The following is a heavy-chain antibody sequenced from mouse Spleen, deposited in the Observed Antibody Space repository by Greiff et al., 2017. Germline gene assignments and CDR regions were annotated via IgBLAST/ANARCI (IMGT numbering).Heavy chain of an antibody. Sequence: EVQLKESGPGLVKPSQSLSLTCSVTGYSITSGYYWNWIRQFPGNKLEWMGYISYDGSNNYNPSLKNRISITRDTSKNQFFLKLNSVTTEDTATYYCARDRYGSSGGYFDYWGQGTTLTVSS. D-gene: IGHD1-1*01. CDR1: GYSITSGYY. V-gene: IGHV3-6*01. CDR3: ARDRYGSSGGYFDY. J-gene: IGHJ2*01. CDR2: ISYDGSN.